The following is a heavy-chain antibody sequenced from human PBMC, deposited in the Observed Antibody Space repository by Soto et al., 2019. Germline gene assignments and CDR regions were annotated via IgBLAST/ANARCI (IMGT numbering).Heavy chain of an antibody. D-gene: IGHD3-16*02. V-gene: IGHV5-51*01. CDR2: IYPGDSHT. CDR3: ARHISRGIVCGGVIVAPVFGE. Sequence: PGGALKISWKGSGYSCTSYWIGWVRQMPGKGLEGMGIIYPGDSHTRYSPSVQGQITISADKSISTAYLQWSSLKASVTALYYCARHISRGIVCGGVIVAPVFGEWGQGTLVPVS. CDR1: GYSCTSYW. J-gene: IGHJ4*02.